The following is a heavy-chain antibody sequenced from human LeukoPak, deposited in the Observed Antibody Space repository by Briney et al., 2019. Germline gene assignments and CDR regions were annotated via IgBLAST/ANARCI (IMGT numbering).Heavy chain of an antibody. V-gene: IGHV4-30-4*01. Sequence: SQTLSLTCTVSGGSISSGDYYWSWIRHPPGKGLEWIGYIYYSGSTYYNPSLKSRVTISVDTSKNQFSLKLSSVTAADTAVYYCARAGHVDTAMVSQEDWGQGTLVTVSS. CDR1: GGSISSGDYY. CDR2: IYYSGST. J-gene: IGHJ4*02. D-gene: IGHD5-18*01. CDR3: ARAGHVDTAMVSQED.